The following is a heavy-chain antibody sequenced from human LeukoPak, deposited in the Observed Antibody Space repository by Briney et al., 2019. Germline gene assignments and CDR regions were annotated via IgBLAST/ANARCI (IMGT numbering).Heavy chain of an antibody. D-gene: IGHD6-19*01. CDR3: ARGSSGWYGGNWFDP. CDR1: GGSISSGGYY. V-gene: IGHV4-31*03. CDR2: IYYSGST. J-gene: IGHJ5*02. Sequence: PSQTLSLTCTVSGGSISSGGYYWSWIRQHPGKGLEWIGYIYYSGSTYYNPSLKSRVTISVDTYKNQFSLKLSSVTAADTAVYYCARGSSGWYGGNWFDPWGQGTLVTVSS.